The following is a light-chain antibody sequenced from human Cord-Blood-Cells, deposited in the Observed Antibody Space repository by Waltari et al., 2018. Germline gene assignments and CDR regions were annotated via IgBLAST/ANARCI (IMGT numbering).Light chain of an antibody. CDR1: SSHIGAGYD. CDR3: QSYDSSLSGYV. J-gene: IGLJ1*01. CDR2: GNS. V-gene: IGLV1-40*01. Sequence: QSVLTQPPSVSGAPGQRVTISCTGSSSHIGAGYDVHWYQQLPGTAPKLLIYGNSKRPSGVPDRFSGSKSGTSASLAITGLQAEDEADYYCQSYDSSLSGYVFGTGTKVTVL.